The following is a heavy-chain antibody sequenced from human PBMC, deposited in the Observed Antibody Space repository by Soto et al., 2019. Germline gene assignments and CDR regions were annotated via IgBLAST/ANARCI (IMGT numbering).Heavy chain of an antibody. Sequence: EVQLVESGGGLVQPGGSLRLSCAATGFTFSTYWMHWVRQGPGKGLVWVSRISTDGSSTTYADSVKGRFTISRDNAKNTLYLQMNSLSAEDTAVYYCARATGSNHQFDYWGQGTLVTVSS. V-gene: IGHV3-74*01. CDR2: ISTDGSST. CDR1: GFTFSTYW. D-gene: IGHD2-2*01. J-gene: IGHJ4*02. CDR3: ARATGSNHQFDY.